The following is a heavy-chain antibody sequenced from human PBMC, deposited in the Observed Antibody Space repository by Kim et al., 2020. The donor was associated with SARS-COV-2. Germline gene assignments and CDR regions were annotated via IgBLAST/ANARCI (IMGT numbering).Heavy chain of an antibody. CDR3: ARDRWLVRGYFDY. D-gene: IGHD6-19*01. J-gene: IGHJ4*02. Sequence: YADSVKGQFTISSDNSKNTLYLQMNGVRAEDTAVYCCARDRWLVRGYFDYWGQGTLVTVSS. V-gene: IGHV3-23*01.